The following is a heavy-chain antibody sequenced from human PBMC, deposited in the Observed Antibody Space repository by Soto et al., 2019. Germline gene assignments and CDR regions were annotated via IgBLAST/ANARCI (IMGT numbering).Heavy chain of an antibody. D-gene: IGHD3-3*01. CDR1: GYTFTSYD. CDR2: MNPNSGNT. J-gene: IGHJ6*03. CDR3: ARRGYDFWSGSPYPYYYYYYMDV. Sequence: EASVKVSCKASGYTFTSYDINWVRQATGQGLEWMGWMNPNSGNTGCAQKFQGRVTMTRNTSISTAYMELSSLRSEDTAVYYCARRGYDFWSGSPYPYYYYYYMDVWG. V-gene: IGHV1-8*01.